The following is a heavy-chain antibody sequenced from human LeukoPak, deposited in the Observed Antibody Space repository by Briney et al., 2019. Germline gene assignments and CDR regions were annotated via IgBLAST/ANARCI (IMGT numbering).Heavy chain of an antibody. CDR2: IWDDGCNN. J-gene: IGHJ4*02. V-gene: IGHV3-33*06. D-gene: IGHD3-10*01. CDR1: GFTFSSYG. Sequence: GRSLRLSCAASGFTFSSYGMHWVRQAPGKGLEWVALIWDDGCNNYYADSVKGRFTISRDNSKNTLYLQMNSLRAEDTAVYYCAKDHSTHYYGSGTYGPRGYSDYWGQGTLVTVSS. CDR3: AKDHSTHYYGSGTYGPRGYSDY.